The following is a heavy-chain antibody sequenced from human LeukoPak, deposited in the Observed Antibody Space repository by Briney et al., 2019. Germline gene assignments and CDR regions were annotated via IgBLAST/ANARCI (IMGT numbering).Heavy chain of an antibody. Sequence: SGGSLRLSCAASGFTFSSYAMNWVRQAPGGGLEWVSGFSGSGGTTYYADSVKGRFTISRDNSKNTLYLQMNSLRAEDTAVYYCANGNRCTSPNCLGYYYFYMDVWGKGTTVTVSS. CDR2: FSGSGGTT. CDR1: GFTFSSYA. CDR3: ANGNRCTSPNCLGYYYFYMDV. J-gene: IGHJ6*03. V-gene: IGHV3-23*01. D-gene: IGHD2-8*01.